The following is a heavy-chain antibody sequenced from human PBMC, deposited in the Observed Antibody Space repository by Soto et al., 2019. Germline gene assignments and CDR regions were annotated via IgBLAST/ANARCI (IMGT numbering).Heavy chain of an antibody. J-gene: IGHJ6*02. Sequence: HPGGSLRLSCAVSGLTVSSNYMSWVRQAPGEGLEWVSVIYSGGSTFYADSVKGRFTISRDNSKNTLYLQMNSLTAEDTAVYYCTRGPYGTGGDYYYGMDVWGQGTTVTVSS. CDR1: GLTVSSNY. V-gene: IGHV3-53*05. CDR2: IYSGGST. D-gene: IGHD3-10*01. CDR3: TRGPYGTGGDYYYGMDV.